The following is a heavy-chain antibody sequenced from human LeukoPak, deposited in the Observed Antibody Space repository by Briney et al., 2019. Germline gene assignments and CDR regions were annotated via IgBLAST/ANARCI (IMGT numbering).Heavy chain of an antibody. CDR1: GFTFSSYA. D-gene: IGHD2-21*01. V-gene: IGHV3-23*01. CDR2: ISGSGGST. Sequence: GGSLRLSCAAPGFTFSSYAMSWVRQAPGKGLEWVSAISGSGGSTYYADSVKGRFTISRDNSKNTLYLQMNSLRAEDTAVYYCAKDFRAAWIAGGFDYWGQGTLVTVSS. J-gene: IGHJ4*02. CDR3: AKDFRAAWIAGGFDY.